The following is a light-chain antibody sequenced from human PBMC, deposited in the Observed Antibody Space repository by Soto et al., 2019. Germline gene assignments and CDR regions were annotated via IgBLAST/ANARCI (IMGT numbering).Light chain of an antibody. CDR2: GAS. J-gene: IGKJ5*01. CDR3: QQRRSWQVT. V-gene: IGKV3D-11*02. Sequence: EILMTQSPATLSVSRGEITTLXXRASQSVSSNLAWYQQKPGQAPRXLIYGASKRATGIPARFSGSGSGTNFTLTISSLEPEDFAVYYCQQRRSWQVTFGQGTRLEIK. CDR1: QSVSSN.